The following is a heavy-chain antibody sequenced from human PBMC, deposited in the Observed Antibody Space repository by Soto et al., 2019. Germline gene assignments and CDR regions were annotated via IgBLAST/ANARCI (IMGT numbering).Heavy chain of an antibody. J-gene: IGHJ4*02. Sequence: ASVKVSCKASGYRFTNYAITWVRQAPGEGLEWMGWITAYNGKTNNAQKFQGRVTMTTDTSASTAYMELRSLRSDDTAVYYCARDMTTMTFYDYWGQGTLATVS. V-gene: IGHV1-18*01. CDR1: GYRFTNYA. CDR3: ARDMTTMTFYDY. CDR2: ITAYNGKT.